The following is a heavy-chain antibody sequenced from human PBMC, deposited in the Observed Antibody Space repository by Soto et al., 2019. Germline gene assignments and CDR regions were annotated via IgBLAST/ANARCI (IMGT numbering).Heavy chain of an antibody. CDR1: GDSVISATYY. J-gene: IGHJ3*01. D-gene: IGHD6-13*01. CDR2: IYYDGGT. CDR3: ARVLPGIAAAYDAFDV. V-gene: IGHV4-61*01. Sequence: SETLSLTCTGSGDSVISATYYWSWIRQPPGKGLEWIGYIYYDGGTTYNSSLKSRVTISTDTSRSQLSLQLTSATPADTAVYYCARVLPGIAAAYDAFDVWGQGTMVTVSS.